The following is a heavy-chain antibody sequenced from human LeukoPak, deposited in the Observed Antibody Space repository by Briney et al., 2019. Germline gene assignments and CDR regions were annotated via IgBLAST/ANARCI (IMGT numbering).Heavy chain of an antibody. V-gene: IGHV4-59*01. J-gene: IGHJ4*02. CDR2: ISYIGST. CDR1: GGPISSSY. CDR3: ARHARNDILTGYPFDY. D-gene: IGHD3-9*01. Sequence: SETLSLTCTVSGGPISSSYWSWIRQPPGKGLEWIGYISYIGSTNYNPSLKSRVTISVDTSKNQFSLKLSSVTAADTAVYYCARHARNDILTGYPFDYWGQGILVTVSS.